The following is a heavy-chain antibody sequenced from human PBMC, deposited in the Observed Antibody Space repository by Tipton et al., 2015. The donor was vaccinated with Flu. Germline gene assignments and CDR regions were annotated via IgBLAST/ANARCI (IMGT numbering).Heavy chain of an antibody. CDR1: GGSISSYY. D-gene: IGHD5-18*01. J-gene: IGHJ6*03. CDR3: ARGRWVRGARPEFRIPYYYYYYMDV. Sequence: TLSLTCTVSGGSISSYYWSWIRQPPGKGLEWIGYIYYSGSTNYNPSLKSRVTISVDTSKNQFSLKLSSVTAADTAVYYCARGRWVRGARPEFRIPYYYYYYMDVWGKGTTVTVSS. V-gene: IGHV4-59*12. CDR2: IYYSGST.